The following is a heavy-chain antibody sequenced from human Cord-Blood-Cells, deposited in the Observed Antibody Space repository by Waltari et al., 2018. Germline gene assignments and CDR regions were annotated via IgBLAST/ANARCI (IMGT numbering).Heavy chain of an antibody. D-gene: IGHD3-16*01. J-gene: IGHJ4*02. V-gene: IGHV2-5*01. CDR2: IYWNDDK. CDR1: GFSLSTSGVG. Sequence: QITLKESGPTLVKPTQTLTLTCTFSGFSLSTSGVGVGWIRQPPGKALEWLALIYWNDDKRYSPSLKSRLTITKDTAKNQVVLTRPNMDPVDTATYYCAHREWAGGYFDDWGQGTLVTVSS. CDR3: AHREWAGGYFDD.